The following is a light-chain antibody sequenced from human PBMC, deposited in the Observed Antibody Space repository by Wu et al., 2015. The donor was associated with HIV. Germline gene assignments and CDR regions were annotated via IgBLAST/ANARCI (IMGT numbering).Light chain of an antibody. J-gene: IGKJ2*03. CDR2: DAS. CDR3: QQRSNWPLYS. Sequence: EIVLTQSPATLSLSPGERATLSCRASQSVSSYLAWYQHKPGQAPRLLIYDASNRATGISARFSGSGSGTDFTLTISSLEPEDFAVYYCQQRSNWPLYSFGQGTKLEIK. V-gene: IGKV3-11*01. CDR1: QSVSSY.